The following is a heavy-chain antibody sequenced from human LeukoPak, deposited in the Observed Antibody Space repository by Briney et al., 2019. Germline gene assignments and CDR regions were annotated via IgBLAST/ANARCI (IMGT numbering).Heavy chain of an antibody. CDR2: INHSGST. J-gene: IGHJ4*02. Sequence: SETLSLTCAVYGGSFSGYYWSWIRQPPGKGLEWIGEINHSGSTNYNPSLKSRVTISVDTSKNQFSLKLSSVTAADTAVYYCARGCPRNEIGPGTCYFDYWGQGTLVTVSS. D-gene: IGHD1-1*01. V-gene: IGHV4-34*01. CDR1: GGSFSGYY. CDR3: ARGCPRNEIGPGTCYFDY.